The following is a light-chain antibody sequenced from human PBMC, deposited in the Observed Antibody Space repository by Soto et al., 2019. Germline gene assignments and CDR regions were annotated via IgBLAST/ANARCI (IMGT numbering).Light chain of an antibody. V-gene: IGKV1-33*01. J-gene: IGKJ3*01. CDR2: DAS. CDR1: QDVRKY. Sequence: DIQMTQSPSSLSASVGDRVTITCQASQDVRKYLSWYQQKARKAPKLLIYDASNMETWVPSRFSGSGPGTDFTVTISNLQTEEIATYYCQQRHNHHHTFGPETKVGIE. CDR3: QQRHNHHHT.